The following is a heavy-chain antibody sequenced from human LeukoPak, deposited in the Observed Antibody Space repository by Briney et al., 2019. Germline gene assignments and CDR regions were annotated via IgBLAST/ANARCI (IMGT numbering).Heavy chain of an antibody. D-gene: IGHD2-8*02. CDR2: INWDCTII. V-gene: IGHV3-9*02. CDR1: GLTPAEFA. CDR3: GKGTAPDDCSGYTAFNF. J-gene: IGHJ4*02. Sequence: PGRSLRLSCAASGLTPAEFAMSWVRQVPGKGLEWVSSINWDCTIIDYADSVKGRFTISRDNAKNSLYLQMSGLQSEDTAYYFCGKGTAPDDCSGYTAFNFWGQGTLVTVSS.